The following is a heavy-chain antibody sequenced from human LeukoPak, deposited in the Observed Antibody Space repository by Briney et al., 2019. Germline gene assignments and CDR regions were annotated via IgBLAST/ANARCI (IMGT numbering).Heavy chain of an antibody. D-gene: IGHD2-2*01. CDR1: GGSISSXXXX. CDR3: ARVRVVPAAMAWFDP. CDR2: IYYSGST. V-gene: IGHV4-39*07. Sequence: SGGSISSXXXXXXXXXQPPXXXXXXXXSIYYSGSTYYNPSLKSRVTISVDTSKNQFSLKLSSVTAADTAVYYCARVRVVPAAMAWFDPWGQGTLVTVSS. J-gene: IGHJ5*02.